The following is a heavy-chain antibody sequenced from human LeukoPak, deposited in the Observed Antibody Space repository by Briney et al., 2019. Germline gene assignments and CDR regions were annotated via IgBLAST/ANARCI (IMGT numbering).Heavy chain of an antibody. J-gene: IGHJ4*02. CDR2: ISGSGGST. Sequence: PGGSLRLSCAASGFTFSSYAMSWVRQAPGKGLEWVSAISGSGGSTYYADSVKGRFTISRDNSKNTLYLQMNSLRAEDTAVYYCAKDSALLEDIVVVPAAKGGSVFDYWGQGTLVTVSS. CDR1: GFTFSSYA. V-gene: IGHV3-23*01. D-gene: IGHD2-2*01. CDR3: AKDSALLEDIVVVPAAKGGSVFDY.